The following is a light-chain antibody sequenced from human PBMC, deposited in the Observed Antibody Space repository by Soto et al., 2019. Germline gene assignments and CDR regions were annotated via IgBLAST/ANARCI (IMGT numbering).Light chain of an antibody. CDR3: QQYHHVPYT. Sequence: GDRVTITCRASQSISSYLHWYQQKPGKAPKLLIYDVSNLEAGVPSRFSGSASGAHFTFTITSLQPEDFATYYCQQYHHVPYTFGQGTKVEIK. V-gene: IGKV1-33*01. CDR2: DVS. CDR1: QSISSY. J-gene: IGKJ2*01.